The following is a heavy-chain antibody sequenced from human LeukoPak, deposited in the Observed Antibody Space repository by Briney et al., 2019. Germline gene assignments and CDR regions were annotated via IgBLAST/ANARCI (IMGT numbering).Heavy chain of an antibody. Sequence: GGSLRLSCVDSGFTFSTYAMSWVRQAPGKGLEWVSSISSSSSYIYYADSVKGRFTISRDNAKNSLYLQMNSLRAEDTAVYYCARDQNYDSSAADYWGQGTLVTVSS. V-gene: IGHV3-21*01. D-gene: IGHD3-22*01. CDR2: ISSSSSYI. J-gene: IGHJ4*02. CDR3: ARDQNYDSSAADY. CDR1: GFTFSTYA.